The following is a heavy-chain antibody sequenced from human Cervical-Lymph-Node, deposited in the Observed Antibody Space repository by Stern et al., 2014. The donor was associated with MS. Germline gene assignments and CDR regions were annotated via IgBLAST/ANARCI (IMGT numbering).Heavy chain of an antibody. Sequence: EVQLVESGAEVRKPGESLKISCKGSGYSFTNYWIAWVRQMPGKGLEWMGIIYPSDSDIRYSPSFQGQVSFSVDKSISTAYLQWSRLKASDTAMYYCARHLKISGDYRSHYGMDVWGQGTTVTVSS. CDR2: IYPSDSDI. D-gene: IGHD2-21*02. J-gene: IGHJ6*02. CDR3: ARHLKISGDYRSHYGMDV. CDR1: GYSFTNYW. V-gene: IGHV5-51*01.